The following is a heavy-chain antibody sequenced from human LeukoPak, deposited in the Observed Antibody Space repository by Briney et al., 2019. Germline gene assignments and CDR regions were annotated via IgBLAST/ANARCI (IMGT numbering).Heavy chain of an antibody. J-gene: IGHJ4*02. CDR3: WRDIPRGGSRIGKNNH. Sequence: PGGSLRLSCAASGFTFSSYSMNWVRQAPGKGLEWVSSISRSSSYIYHADSVKGRFTISRDNAKNSLYLQMNSLRAEDTAVYYCWRDIPRGGSRIGKNNHGARGPLVPVS. CDR2: ISRSSSYI. D-gene: IGHD3-16*01. CDR1: GFTFSSYS. V-gene: IGHV3-21*01.